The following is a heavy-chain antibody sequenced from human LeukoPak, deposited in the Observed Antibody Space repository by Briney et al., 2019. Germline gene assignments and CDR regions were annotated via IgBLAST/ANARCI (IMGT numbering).Heavy chain of an antibody. Sequence: GGSLRLSCAAYGFTFSNHGMHWVRQAPGKGLEWVALISNDGKKIYYVDSVKGRFTISRDNSKNTLDLQMNSLRPEDTAVYYCAKDGRLQTEHPYFDHWGQGALVTVAS. V-gene: IGHV3-30*18. D-gene: IGHD1-26*01. CDR1: GFTFSNHG. J-gene: IGHJ4*02. CDR3: AKDGRLQTEHPYFDH. CDR2: ISNDGKKI.